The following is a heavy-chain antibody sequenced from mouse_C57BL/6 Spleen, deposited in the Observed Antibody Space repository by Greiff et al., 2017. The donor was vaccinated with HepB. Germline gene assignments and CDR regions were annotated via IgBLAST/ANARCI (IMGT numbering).Heavy chain of an antibody. CDR3: ARDRQRGFAY. CDR1: GFTFSSYA. Sequence: EVHLVESGGGLVKPGGSLKLSCAASGFTFSSYAMSWVRQTPEKRLEWVATISDGGSYTYYPDNVKGRFTISRDNAKNNLYLQMSHLKSEDTAMYYCARDRQRGFAYWGQGTLVTVSA. CDR2: ISDGGSYT. J-gene: IGHJ3*01. D-gene: IGHD3-2*01. V-gene: IGHV5-4*01.